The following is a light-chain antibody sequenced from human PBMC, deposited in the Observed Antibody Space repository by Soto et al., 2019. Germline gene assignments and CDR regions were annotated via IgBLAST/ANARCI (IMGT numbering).Light chain of an antibody. CDR3: SSYAASNNLGV. CDR1: SRDVGGYNY. V-gene: IGLV2-8*01. CDR2: EVS. J-gene: IGLJ2*01. Sequence: QSVLTQPPSASGSPGQSVTISCIGTSRDVGGYNYVSWYQQHPGKAPKLMIYEVSKRPSGVPDRFSGSKSGNTASLTVSGLQAEDEADDYCSSYAASNNLGVFGGGTKLTVL.